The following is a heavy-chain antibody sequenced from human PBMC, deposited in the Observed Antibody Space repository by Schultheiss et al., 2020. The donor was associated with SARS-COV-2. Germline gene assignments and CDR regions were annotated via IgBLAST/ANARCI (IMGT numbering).Heavy chain of an antibody. CDR2: LSAYNGNT. V-gene: IGHV1-18*01. Sequence: ASVKVSCKASGYTFTIYGISWVRQAPGQGLEWMGWLSAYNGNTKYAQKLQGRVTMTTDTSTSTAYMELRSLRSDDTAVYYCARGVYLGLCPYQYSGYDCLSGNFDYWGQGTLVTVSS. CDR3: ARGVYLGLCPYQYSGYDCLSGNFDY. J-gene: IGHJ4*02. D-gene: IGHD5-12*01. CDR1: GYTFTIYG.